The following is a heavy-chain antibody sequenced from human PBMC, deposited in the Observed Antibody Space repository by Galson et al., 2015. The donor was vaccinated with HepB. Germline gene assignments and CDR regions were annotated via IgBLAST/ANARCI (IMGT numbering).Heavy chain of an antibody. Sequence: SLRLSCAASGFTFSDYTMNWVRQAPGKGLEWVSSITKTSSHRYYIDSVKGRFTISRDNAKNSLYLQMNSLNAEDTAVYYCARDRGVVVTATFGLDYWGQGTLVTVSS. D-gene: IGHD2-15*01. CDR2: ITKTSSHR. CDR1: GFTFSDYT. CDR3: ARDRGVVVTATFGLDY. J-gene: IGHJ4*02. V-gene: IGHV3-21*01.